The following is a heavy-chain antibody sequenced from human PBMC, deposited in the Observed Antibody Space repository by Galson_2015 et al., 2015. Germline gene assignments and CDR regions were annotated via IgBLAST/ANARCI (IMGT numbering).Heavy chain of an antibody. CDR1: GFTFSSYG. CDR2: ISYDDSNK. Sequence: SLRLSCAASGFTFSSYGMHWVRQAPGKGLEWVACISYDDSNKYYADSVKGRFTISRDKSKNTLYLQMNSLRAEDTAVYYCARAPFKCSSTSCYARWFDPWGQGTLVTVSS. CDR3: ARAPFKCSSTSCYARWFDP. D-gene: IGHD2-2*01. J-gene: IGHJ5*02. V-gene: IGHV3-30*03.